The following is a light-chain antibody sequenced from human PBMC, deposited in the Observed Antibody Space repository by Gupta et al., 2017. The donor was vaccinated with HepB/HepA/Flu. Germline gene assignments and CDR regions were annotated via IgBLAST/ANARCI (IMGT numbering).Light chain of an antibody. J-gene: IGLJ2*01. CDR2: EDN. V-gene: IGLV6-57*03. CDR1: RGSIGSNY. Sequence: NFMLTQPHSVSESPGKTVTISCTRSRGSIGSNYVQWYQQRPGSAPTTVIYEDNQRPSGVPDRFSGSIDSSSNSASLTISGLKTEDEADYYCQSMGVFGGGTKLTVL. CDR3: QSMGV.